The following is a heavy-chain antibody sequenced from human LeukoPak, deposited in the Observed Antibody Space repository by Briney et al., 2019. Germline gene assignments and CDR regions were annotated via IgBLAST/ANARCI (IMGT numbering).Heavy chain of an antibody. CDR3: AREGAAADDVNWFDP. V-gene: IGHV1-2*04. CDR2: INPNSGGT. J-gene: IGHJ5*02. CDR1: GYTFTGYY. D-gene: IGHD6-13*01. Sequence: ASVKVSCKASGYTFTGYYMHWVRQAPGQGLEWMGWINPNSGGTNYAQKFQGWVTMTRDTSISTAYMELSSLRSDDTAVYYCAREGAAADDVNWFDPWGQGTVVTVSS.